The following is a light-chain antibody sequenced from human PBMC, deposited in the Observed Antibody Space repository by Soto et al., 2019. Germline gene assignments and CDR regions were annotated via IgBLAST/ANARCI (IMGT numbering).Light chain of an antibody. CDR1: SSNIGAGYD. V-gene: IGLV1-40*01. CDR3: QSYDISLSGYVV. Sequence: QSVLTQPPSVSGAPGQRLTISCTGSSSNIGAGYDVHWYQQLPGTAPKLLIYGNSNRPSGVPDRFSGSKSGTSASLAITGLQAEDEADYYCQSYDISLSGYVVFGGGTKLTVL. J-gene: IGLJ2*01. CDR2: GNS.